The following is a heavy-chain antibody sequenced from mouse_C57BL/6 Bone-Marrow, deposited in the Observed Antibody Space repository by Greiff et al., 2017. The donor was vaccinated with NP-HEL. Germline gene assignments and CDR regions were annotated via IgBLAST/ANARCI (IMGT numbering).Heavy chain of an antibody. CDR3: ARSGHYYGSSPFAY. V-gene: IGHV1-85*01. D-gene: IGHD1-1*01. J-gene: IGHJ3*01. CDR1: GYTFRSYD. Sequence: VQRVESGPELVKPGASVKLSCKASGYTFRSYDINWVKQRPGQGLEWIGWIYPRDGSTKYNEKFKGKATLTVDTSSSTAYMELHSLTSEDSAVYFCARSGHYYGSSPFAYWGQGTLVTVSA. CDR2: IYPRDGST.